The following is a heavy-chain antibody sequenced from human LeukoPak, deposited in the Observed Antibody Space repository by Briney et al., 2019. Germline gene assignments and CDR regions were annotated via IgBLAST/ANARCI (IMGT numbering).Heavy chain of an antibody. CDR1: GYSFTSYW. D-gene: IGHD6-13*01. J-gene: IGHJ4*02. V-gene: IGHV5-51*01. CDR2: IYPSDSDN. Sequence: GEALKISCKGSGYSFTSYWNGWVRQMPGKGLEWRGIIYPSDSDNRYSPSFQGQVTISADKYISIAYLQWSSLKASATAMYCCARVGSGSRFFDYWGQGTLVTVSS. CDR3: ARVGSGSRFFDY.